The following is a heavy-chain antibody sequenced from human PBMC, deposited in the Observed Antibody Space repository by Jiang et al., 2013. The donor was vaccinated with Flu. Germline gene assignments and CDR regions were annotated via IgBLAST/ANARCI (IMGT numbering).Heavy chain of an antibody. CDR2: ISAYNGNT. D-gene: IGHD2-15*01. CDR3: ARVGIDCSGGSCYSWGYGMDV. V-gene: IGHV1-18*01. Sequence: QLVESGAEVKKPGASVKVSCKASGYTFTSYGISWVRQAPGQGLEWMGWISAYNGNTNYAQKLQGRVTMTTDTSTSTAYMELRSLRSDDTAVYYCARVGIDCSGGSCYSWGYGMDVWGQGTTVTVSS. J-gene: IGHJ6*02. CDR1: GYTFTSYG.